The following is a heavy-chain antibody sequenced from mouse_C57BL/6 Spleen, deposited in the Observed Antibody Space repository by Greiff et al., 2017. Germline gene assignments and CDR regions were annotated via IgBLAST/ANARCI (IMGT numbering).Heavy chain of an antibody. Sequence: DVKLVESGGGLVKPGGSLKLSCAASGFTFSDYGMHWVRQAPEKGLELVAYISSGSSTIYYADTVKGRFTISRDNAKNTLFLQMTSLCSEDTAMYYCARQRYYGSSYPDDWGQGTTLTVSS. V-gene: IGHV5-17*01. CDR2: ISSGSSTI. D-gene: IGHD1-1*01. CDR3: ARQRYYGSSYPDD. J-gene: IGHJ2*01. CDR1: GFTFSDYG.